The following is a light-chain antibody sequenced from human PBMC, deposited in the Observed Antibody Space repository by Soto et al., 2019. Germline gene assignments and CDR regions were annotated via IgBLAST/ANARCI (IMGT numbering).Light chain of an antibody. CDR1: QSVSSN. Sequence: IQLTMFSTSLSASVGDRPTLSCGASQSVSSNLAWYQQKPGQAPRLLIFGASTRASGIPARFSGSGSGTDFTLTISCPQSEDFATYYCQQYYSYPITFGQGTRLEIK. J-gene: IGKJ5*01. CDR2: GAS. V-gene: IGKV3-15*01. CDR3: QQYYSYPIT.